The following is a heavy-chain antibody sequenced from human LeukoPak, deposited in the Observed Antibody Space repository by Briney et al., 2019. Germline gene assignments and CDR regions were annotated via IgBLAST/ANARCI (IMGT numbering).Heavy chain of an antibody. CDR1: GLIFSNYP. Sequence: GGSLRLSCAASGLIFSNYPMTWVRQAPGKGLEWVSAISGTGGNTYYADSVKGRFTISRDNSKDTLYLQMNGLRAEDTAVYYCATDRGYWGQGTLVTVSS. V-gene: IGHV3-23*01. CDR2: ISGTGGNT. CDR3: ATDRGY. J-gene: IGHJ4*02.